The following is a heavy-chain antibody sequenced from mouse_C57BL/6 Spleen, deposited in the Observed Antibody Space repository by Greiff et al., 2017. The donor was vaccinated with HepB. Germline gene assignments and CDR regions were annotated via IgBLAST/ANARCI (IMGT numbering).Heavy chain of an antibody. Sequence: QVQLKESGAELVRPGTSVKVSCKASGYAFTNYLIEWVKQRPGQGLEWIGVINPGSGGTNYNEKFKGKATLTADKSSNTAYMQLSSLTSEDSAVYFCARSYSYSYYFDYWGQGTTLTVSS. V-gene: IGHV1-54*01. CDR2: INPGSGGT. J-gene: IGHJ2*01. CDR3: ARSYSYSYYFDY. D-gene: IGHD2-12*01. CDR1: GYAFTNYL.